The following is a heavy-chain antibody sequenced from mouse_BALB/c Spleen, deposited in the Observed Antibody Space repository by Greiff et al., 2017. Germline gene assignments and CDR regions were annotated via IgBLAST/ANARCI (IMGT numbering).Heavy chain of an antibody. J-gene: IGHJ2*01. CDR3: ARSGTGFYFDY. CDR2: ISYSGST. V-gene: IGHV3-2*02. Sequence: EVQLVESGPGLVKPSQSLSLTCTVTGYSITSDYAWNWIRQFPGNKLEWMGYISYSGSTSYNPSLKSRISITRDTSKNQFFLQLNSVTTEDTATYYCARSGTGFYFDYWGQGTTLTVSS. D-gene: IGHD4-1*01. CDR1: GYSITSDYA.